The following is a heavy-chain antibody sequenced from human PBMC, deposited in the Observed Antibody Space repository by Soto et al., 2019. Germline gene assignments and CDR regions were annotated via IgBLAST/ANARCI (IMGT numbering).Heavy chain of an antibody. CDR2: ISYDGSNK. V-gene: IGHV3-30*18. Sequence: QVQLVESGGGVVQPGRSLRLSCAASGFTFSSYGMHWVRQAPGKGLEWVAVISYDGSNKYYADSVKGRFTISRDNSKNTLYLQMNSLRAEDTAVYYCAKDQVTMVRGVIDNYFDYWGQGTLVTVSS. D-gene: IGHD3-10*01. CDR1: GFTFSSYG. J-gene: IGHJ4*02. CDR3: AKDQVTMVRGVIDNYFDY.